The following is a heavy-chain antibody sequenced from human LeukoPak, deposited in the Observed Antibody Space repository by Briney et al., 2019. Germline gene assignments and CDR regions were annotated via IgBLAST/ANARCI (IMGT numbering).Heavy chain of an antibody. J-gene: IGHJ4*02. CDR1: GFTFNNHA. V-gene: IGHV3-30*14. CDR3: ARGHYYDSSGYPEDFDY. Sequence: GRSLRLSCAASGFTFNNHAMHWVRQAPGRGLEWMAVISYDASNIYYADSVKGRFTLSRDNSKNTLYLQMNSLRAEDTAVYYCARGHYYDSSGYPEDFDYWGQGTLVTVSS. CDR2: ISYDASNI. D-gene: IGHD3-22*01.